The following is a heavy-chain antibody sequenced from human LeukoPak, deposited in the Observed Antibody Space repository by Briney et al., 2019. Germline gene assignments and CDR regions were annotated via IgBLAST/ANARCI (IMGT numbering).Heavy chain of an antibody. CDR2: IIPIFGTA. J-gene: IGHJ4*01. D-gene: IGHD3-10*01. CDR1: GGTFSSYA. V-gene: IGHV1-69*13. CDR3: ARSYGSGNPFDY. Sequence: GASVKVSCKASGGTFSSYAISWVRQAPGQGLEWMGGIIPIFGTANYAQKFQGRVTITADESTSTAYMELSSLRSEDTAVYYCARSYGSGNPFDYWGQGTLVTVSS.